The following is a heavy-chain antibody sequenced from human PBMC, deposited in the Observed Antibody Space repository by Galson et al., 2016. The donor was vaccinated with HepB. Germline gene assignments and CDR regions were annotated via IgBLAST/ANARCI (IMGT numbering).Heavy chain of an antibody. CDR1: GYTFSTYS. CDR2: INPGDGST. D-gene: IGHD4-17*01. Sequence: SVKVSCKASGYTFSTYSLHWVRQAPGQGLEWMGKINPGDGSTSHAQKFQGRVTMTSDTSTTAVYMEVSGLRSEDTAVYYCAREDGDYEGAYFDYWGQGTMVTVSS. V-gene: IGHV1-46*01. CDR3: AREDGDYEGAYFDY. J-gene: IGHJ4*03.